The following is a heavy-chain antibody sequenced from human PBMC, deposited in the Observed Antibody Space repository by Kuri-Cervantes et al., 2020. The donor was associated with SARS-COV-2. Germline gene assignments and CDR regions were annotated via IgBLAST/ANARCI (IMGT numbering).Heavy chain of an antibody. CDR2: ISSSSSTI. V-gene: IGHV3-48*01. Sequence: GGSLRLTCAASGLTFSRYSMNWVRQAPGKGLEWVSYISSSSSTIYYADSVKGRFTISRDNAKNSLYLQMNSLRAEDTAVYYCARDEWHYYGSGSYGPRYYYYGMDVWGQGTTVTVSS. D-gene: IGHD3-10*01. CDR3: ARDEWHYYGSGSYGPRYYYYGMDV. J-gene: IGHJ6*02. CDR1: GLTFSRYS.